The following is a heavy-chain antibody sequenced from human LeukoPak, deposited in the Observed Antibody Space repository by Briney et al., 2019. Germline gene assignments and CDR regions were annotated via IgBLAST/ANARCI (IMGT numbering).Heavy chain of an antibody. CDR1: GFTFSSYA. CDR2: ISYDGSNK. CDR3: ARDQTYCSGGSCCLDY. D-gene: IGHD2-15*01. Sequence: SGGSLRLSCAASGFTFSSYAMHWVRQAPGKGLEWVAVISYDGSNKYYADSVKGRFTISRDNSKNTLYLQMNSLRAEDTAVYYCARDQTYCSGGSCCLDYWGQGTLVTVSS. V-gene: IGHV3-30-3*01. J-gene: IGHJ4*02.